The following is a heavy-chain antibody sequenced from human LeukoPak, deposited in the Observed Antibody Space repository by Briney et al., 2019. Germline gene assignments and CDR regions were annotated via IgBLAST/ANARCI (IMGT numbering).Heavy chain of an antibody. CDR2: IYHSGST. CDR1: GYSISSAYY. D-gene: IGHD6-13*01. V-gene: IGHV4-38-2*02. J-gene: IGHJ6*04. CDR3: ARDIAAPGTREYYYYGMDV. Sequence: PSETLSLTCIVSGYSISSAYYWGWIRQPPGKGLEWIGSIYHSGSTYYNPSLKSRVTISVDTSKNQFSLKLSSVIAADTAVYYCARDIAAPGTREYYYYGMDVWGKGTTVTVSS.